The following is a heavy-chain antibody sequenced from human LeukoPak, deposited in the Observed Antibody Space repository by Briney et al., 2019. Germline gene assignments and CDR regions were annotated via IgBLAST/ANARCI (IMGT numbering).Heavy chain of an antibody. CDR3: AKGAGPMVRGVIGDAFHI. J-gene: IGHJ3*02. Sequence: GGSLRLSCAASGFTFSSYAMSWVRQAPGKGLEWVSGISGSGGSTYFADSVKGRFTISRDNSKNTLYLQMNSLRAEDTAVYYCAKGAGPMVRGVIGDAFHIWGQGTMVTVSS. V-gene: IGHV3-23*01. CDR2: ISGSGGST. CDR1: GFTFSSYA. D-gene: IGHD3-10*01.